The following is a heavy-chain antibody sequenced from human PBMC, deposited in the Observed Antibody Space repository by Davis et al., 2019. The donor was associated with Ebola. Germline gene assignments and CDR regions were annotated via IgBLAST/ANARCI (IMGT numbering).Heavy chain of an antibody. CDR3: ARRSHY. Sequence: GESLKISCVASGFTFSGYAMHWVRQAPGKGLEWVAVISYDGSNKYYADSVKGRFTISRDNSKNTPSLQMNSLRAEDTAVYYCARRSHYWGQGTLVTVSS. CDR2: ISYDGSNK. J-gene: IGHJ4*02. CDR1: GFTFSGYA. D-gene: IGHD6-6*01. V-gene: IGHV3-30*04.